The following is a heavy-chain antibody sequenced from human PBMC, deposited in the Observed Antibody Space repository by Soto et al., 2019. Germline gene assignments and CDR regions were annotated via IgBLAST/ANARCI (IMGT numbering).Heavy chain of an antibody. CDR3: ASMVYAPPGHPFAP. Sequence: ASVKVSCKVSGDTLTGLSMHWVRQAPGKGLEWMGGFDPEDGETIYAQKFQGRVTMTEDTSTDTAYMELSSLRSEDTAVYYCASMVYAPPGHPFAPWGQGTLVTVSS. V-gene: IGHV1-24*01. CDR2: FDPEDGET. CDR1: GDTLTGLS. J-gene: IGHJ5*02. D-gene: IGHD2-8*01.